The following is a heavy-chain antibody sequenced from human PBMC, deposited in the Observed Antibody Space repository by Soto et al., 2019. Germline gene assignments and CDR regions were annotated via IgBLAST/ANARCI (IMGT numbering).Heavy chain of an antibody. CDR1: GYSFTSYW. CDR3: ARTRAPGRYYYGMDV. V-gene: IGHV5-51*01. J-gene: IGHJ6*02. CDR2: IYPGDSDT. D-gene: IGHD2-15*01. Sequence: GESLKISCKGSGYSFTSYWIGWVRQMPGKGLEWMGIIYPGDSDTRYSPSFQGQVTISADKSISTAYLQWSSLKASDTAMYYCARTRAPGRYYYGMDVWGQGTTVTVPS.